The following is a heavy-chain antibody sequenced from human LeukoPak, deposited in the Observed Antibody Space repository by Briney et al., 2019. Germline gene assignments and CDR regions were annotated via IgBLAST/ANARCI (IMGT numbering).Heavy chain of an antibody. CDR1: GYTFTSYD. CDR2: MNPNSGNT. CDR3: ARLDCSGGSCYSPYYYYGMDV. Sequence: ASVKVSCTASGYTFTSYDINWVRQATGQGLEWMGWMNPNSGNTGYAQKFQGRVTMTRNTSISTAYMELSSLRSEDTAVYYCARLDCSGGSCYSPYYYYGMDVWGQGTTVTVSS. D-gene: IGHD2-15*01. J-gene: IGHJ6*02. V-gene: IGHV1-8*01.